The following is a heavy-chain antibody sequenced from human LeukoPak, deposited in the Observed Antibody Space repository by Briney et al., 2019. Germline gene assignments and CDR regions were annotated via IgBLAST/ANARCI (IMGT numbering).Heavy chain of an antibody. D-gene: IGHD2-21*02. Sequence: GESLKISCTGSGYSFTNYWIGWVRQMPGKGLEWMGIIYPGDSDTRYSPSFQGQVTISADKSISTAYLQWSSLKASDTAMYYCARLNSVVTAILDYWGQGTLVTVSS. V-gene: IGHV5-51*01. J-gene: IGHJ4*02. CDR1: GYSFTNYW. CDR3: ARLNSVVTAILDY. CDR2: IYPGDSDT.